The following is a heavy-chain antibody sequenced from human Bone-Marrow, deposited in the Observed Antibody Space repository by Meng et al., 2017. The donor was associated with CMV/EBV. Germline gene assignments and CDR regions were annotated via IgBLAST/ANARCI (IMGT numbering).Heavy chain of an antibody. Sequence: GESLKIPCAASGFTFDDYGMSWVRQAPGKGLEWVSGINWNGGSTGYADSVKARFTISRDNAKNSLYLQMNSLRAEDTALYYCAKGAIEYSSSARNFDYWGQG. CDR1: GFTFDDYG. V-gene: IGHV3-20*04. CDR3: AKGAIEYSSSARNFDY. J-gene: IGHJ4*02. D-gene: IGHD6-6*01. CDR2: INWNGGST.